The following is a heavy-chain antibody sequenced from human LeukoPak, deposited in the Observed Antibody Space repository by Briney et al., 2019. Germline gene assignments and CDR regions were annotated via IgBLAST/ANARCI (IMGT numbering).Heavy chain of an antibody. CDR2: IWYDGSNK. V-gene: IGHV3-33*01. D-gene: IGHD2-15*01. Sequence: GGSLRLSCAASGFTFSSYGMHWVRQAPGKGLEWVAVIWYDGSNKYYADSVKGRFTISSDNSKNTLYLQMNSLRAEDTAVYYCARDGYCSGGTCHTSGYWGQGTLVTVSS. CDR3: ARDGYCSGGTCHTSGY. J-gene: IGHJ4*02. CDR1: GFTFSSYG.